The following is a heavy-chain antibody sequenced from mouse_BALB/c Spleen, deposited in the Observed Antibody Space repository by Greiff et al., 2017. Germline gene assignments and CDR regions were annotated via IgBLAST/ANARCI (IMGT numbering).Heavy chain of an antibody. V-gene: IGHV5-6-4*01. D-gene: IGHD2-14*01. CDR1: GFTFCSYT. CDR2: ISSGGSYT. Sequence: EVKVVESGGGLVKPGGSLKLSCAASGFTFCSYTMSWVRQTPEKRLEWVATISSGGSYTYYPDSVKGRFTISRDNAKNTLYLQMSSLKSEDTAMYYCTRGDRNYRYDEAWFAYWGQGTLVTVSA. J-gene: IGHJ3*01. CDR3: TRGDRNYRYDEAWFAY.